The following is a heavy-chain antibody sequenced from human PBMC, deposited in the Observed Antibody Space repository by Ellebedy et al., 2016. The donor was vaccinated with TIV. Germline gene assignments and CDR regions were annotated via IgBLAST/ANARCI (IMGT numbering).Heavy chain of an antibody. J-gene: IGHJ3*02. CDR3: AKHIVVVTDDAFEI. CDR2: ISGSGGST. D-gene: IGHD2-21*02. Sequence: GESLKISCAASGFTLSSYGMSWVRQAPGKGLEWVSGISGSGGSTIYADSVKGRFTISRDKSKKTLFLQMNSLRAEDTAVYYCAKHIVVVTDDAFEIWGQGTMVTVSS. CDR1: GFTLSSYG. V-gene: IGHV3-23*01.